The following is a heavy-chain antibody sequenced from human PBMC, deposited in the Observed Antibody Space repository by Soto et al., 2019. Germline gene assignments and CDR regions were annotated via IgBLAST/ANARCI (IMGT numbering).Heavy chain of an antibody. Sequence: QLQLQESGPGLVKPSETLSLTCTVSGGSISSSSYYWGWIRQPPGKGLEWIGSIYYSWSTSYNPSLKSRVTISVNTSKNQFSLKLSSVTAADTAVYFCARRGYGRWYFDLWGRGTLVTVSS. V-gene: IGHV4-39*01. CDR3: ARRGYGRWYFDL. CDR1: GGSISSSSYY. CDR2: IYYSWST. J-gene: IGHJ2*01. D-gene: IGHD5-12*01.